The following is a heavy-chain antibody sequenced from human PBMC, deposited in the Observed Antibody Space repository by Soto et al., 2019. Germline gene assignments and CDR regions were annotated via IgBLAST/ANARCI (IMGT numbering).Heavy chain of an antibody. J-gene: IGHJ5*02. CDR1: GGSFSGYY. Sequence: SETLSLTCAVYGGSFSGYYWSWIRQPPGKGLEWIGEINHSGSTNYNPSLKSRVTISVDTSKNQFSLKLSSGTAADTAVYYCARPGIAAAGYNWFDPWGQGTLVTVPQ. V-gene: IGHV4-34*01. D-gene: IGHD6-13*01. CDR3: ARPGIAAAGYNWFDP. CDR2: INHSGST.